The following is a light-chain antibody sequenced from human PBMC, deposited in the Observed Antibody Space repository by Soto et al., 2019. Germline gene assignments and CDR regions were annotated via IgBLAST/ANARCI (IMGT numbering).Light chain of an antibody. CDR2: KAS. CDR1: QSISPW. CDR3: QQYNTYPLT. J-gene: IGKJ4*01. Sequence: DIQMTQSPSTLSASVGASVTITCRASQSISPWLAWYQQKPGKAPTLLIYKASSLEGGVPSWFSGSGSGTDFTITISSLQPDDFATYYCQQYNTYPLTFGGGTTVEIK. V-gene: IGKV1-5*03.